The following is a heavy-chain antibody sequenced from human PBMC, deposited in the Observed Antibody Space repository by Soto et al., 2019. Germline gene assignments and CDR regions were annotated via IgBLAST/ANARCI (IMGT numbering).Heavy chain of an antibody. CDR2: IYYSGST. Sequence: SETLSLTCTVSGGSISSGGYYWSWIRQHPGKGLEWIGYIYYSGSTYYNPSLKSRITISVDTSKNQFSLKLSSVTAADTAVYYCARLGGYYQAFDQWGQGSLVTVSS. CDR1: GGSISSGGYY. CDR3: ARLGGYYQAFDQ. D-gene: IGHD3-22*01. V-gene: IGHV4-31*03. J-gene: IGHJ4*02.